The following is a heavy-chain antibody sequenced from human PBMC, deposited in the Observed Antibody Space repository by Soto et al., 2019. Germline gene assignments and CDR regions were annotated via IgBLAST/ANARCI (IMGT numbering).Heavy chain of an antibody. J-gene: IGHJ6*02. CDR1: GGSISSYY. CDR2: IYYSGST. D-gene: IGHD2-2*01. Sequence: SETLSLTCTVSGGSISSYYWSWIRQPPGKGLEWIGYIYYSGSTNYNPSLKSRVTISVDTSKNQFSLKLSSVTAADTAVYYCARAAQDCSSTSCYYYYYYGMDVWGQGTTVTVSS. V-gene: IGHV4-59*01. CDR3: ARAAQDCSSTSCYYYYYYGMDV.